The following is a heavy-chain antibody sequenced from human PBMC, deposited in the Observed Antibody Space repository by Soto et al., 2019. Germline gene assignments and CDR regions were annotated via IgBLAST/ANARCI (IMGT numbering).Heavy chain of an antibody. D-gene: IGHD6-19*01. CDR1: WGTCISYG. V-gene: IGHV3-30*18. CDR2: ISYDGSNK. Sequence: AGGSLRISCAASWGTCISYGMRWVRQAPGKGLEWVAVISYDGSNKYYADSVKGRFTISRDNSKNTLYLQMNSLRAEDTAVYYCAKDLLVAGDYYYYGMDVWGQGTTVTVSS. CDR3: AKDLLVAGDYYYYGMDV. J-gene: IGHJ6*02.